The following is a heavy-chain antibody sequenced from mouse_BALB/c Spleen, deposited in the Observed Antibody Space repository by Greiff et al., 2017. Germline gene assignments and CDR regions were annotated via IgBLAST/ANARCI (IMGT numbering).Heavy chain of an antibody. CDR2: ISSGGST. D-gene: IGHD2-4*01. V-gene: IGHV5-6-5*01. CDR1: GFTFSSYA. Sequence: DVHLVESGGGLVKPGGSLKLSCAASGFTFSSYAMSWVRQTPEKRLEWVASISSGGSTYYPDSVKGRFTISRDNARNILYLQMSSLRSEDTAMYYCARGLSTMITTSWFAYWGQGTLVTVSA. J-gene: IGHJ3*01. CDR3: ARGLSTMITTSWFAY.